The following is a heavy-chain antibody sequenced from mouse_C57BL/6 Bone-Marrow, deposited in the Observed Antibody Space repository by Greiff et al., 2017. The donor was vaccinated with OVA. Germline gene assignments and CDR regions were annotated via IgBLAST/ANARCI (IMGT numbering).Heavy chain of an antibody. D-gene: IGHD1-1*01. Sequence: EVQLQESGPELVKPGASVKIPCKASGYTFTDYNMDWVKQSHGKSLEWIGDINPNNGGTIYNQKFKGKATLTVDKSSSTAYMELRSLTSEDTAVYYCARLIYYYGSPYYYAMDYWGQGTSVTVSS. CDR3: ARLIYYYGSPYYYAMDY. CDR2: INPNNGGT. J-gene: IGHJ4*01. CDR1: GYTFTDYN. V-gene: IGHV1-18*01.